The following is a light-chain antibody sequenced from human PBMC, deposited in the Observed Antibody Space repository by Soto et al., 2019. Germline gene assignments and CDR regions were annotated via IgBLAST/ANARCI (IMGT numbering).Light chain of an antibody. J-gene: IGKJ4*01. V-gene: IGKV1-9*01. CDR1: QGIDSD. CDR3: QQFESYPLT. CDR2: VGS. Sequence: DIQLTQSPSLLSASVGDRVTITCRASQGIDSDLAWYQHTPGKAPKLLIYVGSIFQSGVPSSFSVSGSGTEFTLTISSLQPEDFATYYCQQFESYPLTFGGGTKVEI.